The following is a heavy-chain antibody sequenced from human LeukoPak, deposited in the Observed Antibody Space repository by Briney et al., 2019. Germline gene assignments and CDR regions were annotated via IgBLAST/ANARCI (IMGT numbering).Heavy chain of an antibody. Sequence: GGSLRLSCAGPGFTVSRNYMSWVRQAPGKGLEWVSVIYSDGSTFHTDSVKGRFAISRDKSKNTVYLQMNSLRGEDTAVYYCGKGYMDVWGKGTTVTISS. CDR2: IYSDGST. CDR3: GKGYMDV. V-gene: IGHV3-66*01. CDR1: GFTVSRNY. J-gene: IGHJ6*03.